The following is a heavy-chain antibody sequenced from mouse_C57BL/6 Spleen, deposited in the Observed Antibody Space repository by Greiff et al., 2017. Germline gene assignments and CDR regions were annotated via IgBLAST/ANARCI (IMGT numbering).Heavy chain of an antibody. D-gene: IGHD2-2*01. CDR1: GFTFSDFY. CDR3: ARDAMVTTGTGFAY. CDR2: SRNKANDYTT. V-gene: IGHV7-1*01. J-gene: IGHJ3*01. Sequence: EVKLVESGGGLVQSGRSLRLSCATSGFTFSDFYMEWVRQAPGKGLEWIAASRNKANDYTTEYSASVKGRFIVSRDTSQSILYLQMNALRAEDTASYYCARDAMVTTGTGFAYWGQGTLVTVSA.